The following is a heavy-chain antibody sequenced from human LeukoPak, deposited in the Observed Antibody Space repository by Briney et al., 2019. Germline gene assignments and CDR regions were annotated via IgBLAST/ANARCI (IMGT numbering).Heavy chain of an antibody. J-gene: IGHJ6*02. D-gene: IGHD1-7*01. V-gene: IGHV4-59*01. CDR3: ARDNWNYGSSMDV. CDR2: IYYSGST. Sequence: SGTLSLTCTVSGGSISSYYWSWIRQPPGKGLEWIGYIYYSGSTNYNPSLKSRVTISVDTSKNQFSLKLSSVTAADTAVYYCARDNWNYGSSMDVWGQGTTVTVSS. CDR1: GGSISSYY.